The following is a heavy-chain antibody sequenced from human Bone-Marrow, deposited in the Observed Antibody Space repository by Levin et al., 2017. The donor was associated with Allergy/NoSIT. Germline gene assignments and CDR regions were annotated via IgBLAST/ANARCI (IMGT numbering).Heavy chain of an antibody. J-gene: IGHJ6*02. CDR2: VSNDGSNK. D-gene: IGHD3-10*01. V-gene: IGHV3-30*18. CDR3: AKEVSGTFYRGDYYYHGMDV. Sequence: LSLTCAASGFTFSNYGMHWVRQAPGKGLEWVAVVSNDGSNKYYVDTVKGRFTTFRDNSNNTLYLQMSSLRAEDTAVYYCAKEVSGTFYRGDYYYHGMDVWGQGTTVTVSS. CDR1: GFTFSNYG.